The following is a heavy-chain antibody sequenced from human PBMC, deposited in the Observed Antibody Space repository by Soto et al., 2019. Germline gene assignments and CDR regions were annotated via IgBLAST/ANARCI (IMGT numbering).Heavy chain of an antibody. Sequence: SETLSLTCTVSGDSVSSVGFHWAWLRRPPGKGLEWIGEINHTGGTHYNPSLKSRVTMSVDTSKNQFSLRLSSVTAADTAIYYCATRITVFGLLIPPFDPWGQGTQVTVS. V-gene: IGHV4-61*08. CDR2: INHTGGT. J-gene: IGHJ5*02. CDR3: ATRITVFGLLIPPFDP. CDR1: GDSVSSVGFH. D-gene: IGHD3-3*01.